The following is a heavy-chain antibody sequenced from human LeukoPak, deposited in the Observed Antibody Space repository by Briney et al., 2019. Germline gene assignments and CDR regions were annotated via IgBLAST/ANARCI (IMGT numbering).Heavy chain of an antibody. CDR1: GGSISSSSYY. D-gene: IGHD3-9*01. Sequence: TPSETLSPTCTVSGGSISSSSYYWGWIRQPPGKGLEWIGSIYYSGSTYYNPSLKSRVTISVDTSKNQFSLKLSSVTAADTAVYYCATQITGYYNSPYFDYWGQGTLVTVSS. J-gene: IGHJ4*02. CDR2: IYYSGST. V-gene: IGHV4-39*01. CDR3: ATQITGYYNSPYFDY.